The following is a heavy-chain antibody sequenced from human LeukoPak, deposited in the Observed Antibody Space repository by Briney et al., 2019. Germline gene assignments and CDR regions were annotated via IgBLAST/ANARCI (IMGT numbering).Heavy chain of an antibody. CDR3: ARDWGGSCSSTSCHVLDY. CDR1: GVSISSSNSY. Sequence: PSETLSLTCSVSGVSISSSNSYWGWIRQPPGKGLEWIGSIYYSGSTYYNPSLKSRVTISVDTSKNQFSLKLSSVTAADTAVYYCARDWGGSCSSTSCHVLDYWGQGTLVTVSS. CDR2: IYYSGST. J-gene: IGHJ4*02. V-gene: IGHV4-39*07. D-gene: IGHD2-2*01.